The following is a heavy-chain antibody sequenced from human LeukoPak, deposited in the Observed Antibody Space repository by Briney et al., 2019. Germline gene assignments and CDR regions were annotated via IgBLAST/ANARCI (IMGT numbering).Heavy chain of an antibody. Sequence: PGGSLRLSCVASGFSFNYYAMRWVRQAPGKGLEWVSAISGSGRDTYYADSVKGRFTISRDNAKNSLYLQMNSLRAEDTAVYYCARDGAFDIWGQGTMVTVSS. CDR2: ISGSGRDT. CDR3: ARDGAFDI. V-gene: IGHV3-23*01. J-gene: IGHJ3*02. CDR1: GFSFNYYA.